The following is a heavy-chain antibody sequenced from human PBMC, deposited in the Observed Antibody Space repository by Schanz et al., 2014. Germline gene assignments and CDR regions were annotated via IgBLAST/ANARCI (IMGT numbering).Heavy chain of an antibody. Sequence: VQLVDSGGGLVQPGGSLRLSCAASGITLSGYGLHWVRQAPGKGLEWVGFISFDGRNTGYAHSVEGRFTISRDNSKSMLFLEMSSLRVEDTAVYYCVRDLGGDQTDYWGQGTLVTVSS. CDR2: ISFDGRNT. CDR1: GITLSGYG. J-gene: IGHJ4*02. D-gene: IGHD4-17*01. V-gene: IGHV3-30*03. CDR3: VRDLGGDQTDY.